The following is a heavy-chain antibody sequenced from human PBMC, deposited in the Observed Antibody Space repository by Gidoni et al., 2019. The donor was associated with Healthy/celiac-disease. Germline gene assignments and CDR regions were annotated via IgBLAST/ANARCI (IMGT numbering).Heavy chain of an antibody. J-gene: IGHJ4*02. CDR3: ASHPLFGWYETYYFDY. D-gene: IGHD6-19*01. CDR1: GGPISSSSYY. CDR2: IYYSGST. Sequence: QLQLQESGPGLVKPSETLSLTCTVSGGPISSSSYYWGWIRQPPGKGLEWIGSIYYSGSTYYNPSLKSRVTISVDTSKNQFSLKLSSVTAADTAVYYCASHPLFGWYETYYFDYWGQGTLVTVSS. V-gene: IGHV4-39*01.